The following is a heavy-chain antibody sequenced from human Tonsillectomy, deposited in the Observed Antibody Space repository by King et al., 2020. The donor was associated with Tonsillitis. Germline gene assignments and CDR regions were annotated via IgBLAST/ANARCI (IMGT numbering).Heavy chain of an antibody. V-gene: IGHV1-2*02. Sequence: VQLVESGAEVKKPGASVKVSCKASGYTFTGYYMHWVRQAPGQGLEWMGWINPNSGSTNYAQKFQGRVTMTRDTSISTAYMELSRLRSDDTAVYYCARDGPGDHPGYWGQGTLVTVSS. J-gene: IGHJ4*02. CDR2: INPNSGST. CDR3: ARDGPGDHPGY. D-gene: IGHD3-16*01. CDR1: GYTFTGYY.